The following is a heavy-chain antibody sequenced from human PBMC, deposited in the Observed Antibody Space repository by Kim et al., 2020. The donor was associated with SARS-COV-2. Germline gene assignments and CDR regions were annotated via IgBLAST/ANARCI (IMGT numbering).Heavy chain of an antibody. CDR1: GGSVSSGSYY. D-gene: IGHD3-9*01. CDR3: ASRQNSYYDILTGYAIRD. CDR2: IYYSGST. Sequence: SETLSLTCTVSGGSVSSGSYYWSWIRQPPGKGLEWIGYIYYSGSTNYNPSLKSRVTISVDTSKNQFSLKLSSVTAADTAVYYCASRQNSYYDILTGYAIRDWGQGTLVTVSS. J-gene: IGHJ4*02. V-gene: IGHV4-61*01.